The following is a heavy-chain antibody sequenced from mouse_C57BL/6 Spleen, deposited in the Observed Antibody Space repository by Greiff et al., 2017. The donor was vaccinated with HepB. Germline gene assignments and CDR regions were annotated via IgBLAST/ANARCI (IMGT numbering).Heavy chain of an antibody. CDR2: ISDGGSYT. CDR3: ARDEGQNWDWFAY. CDR1: GFTFSSYA. Sequence: EVQLVESGGGLVKPGGSLKLSCAASGFTFSSYAMSWVRQTPEKRLEWVATISDGGSYTYYPDNVKRRFTISRDNAKNNLYLQMSHLKSEDTAMYYCARDEGQNWDWFAYWGQGTLVTVSA. V-gene: IGHV5-4*01. D-gene: IGHD4-1*01. J-gene: IGHJ3*01.